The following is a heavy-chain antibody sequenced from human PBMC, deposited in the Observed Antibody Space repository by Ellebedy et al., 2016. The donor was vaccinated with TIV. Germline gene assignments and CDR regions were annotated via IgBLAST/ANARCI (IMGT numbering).Heavy chain of an antibody. Sequence: GESLKISCQGSGYSFTSYWIGWVRQMPGKGLEWMGIIYPGDSDNRYSPSFQGQVTISADKSISTAYLQWTSRKASDTAMYYWATFSSLSGSYGCFAFDIWGQGTMVTVSS. J-gene: IGHJ3*02. CDR3: ATFSSLSGSYGCFAFDI. CDR1: GYSFTSYW. V-gene: IGHV5-51*01. CDR2: IYPGDSDN. D-gene: IGHD1-26*01.